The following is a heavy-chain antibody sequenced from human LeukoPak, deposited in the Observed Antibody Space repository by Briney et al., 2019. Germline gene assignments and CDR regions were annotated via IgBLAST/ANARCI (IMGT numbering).Heavy chain of an antibody. CDR2: IFHAGKT. J-gene: IGHJ2*01. V-gene: IGHV4-38-2*01. Sequence: SETLSLTCAVSGSSISSNHYWGWIRLPPEKGLEWIANIFHAGKTYYNPSLKSRVTMSVDTSKNQFSLQLSSVTAADAAVYYCAAVRLNGDRRYWYFDFWGRGTLVTVSS. CDR3: AAVRLNGDRRYWYFDF. CDR1: GSSISSNHY. D-gene: IGHD2-8*01.